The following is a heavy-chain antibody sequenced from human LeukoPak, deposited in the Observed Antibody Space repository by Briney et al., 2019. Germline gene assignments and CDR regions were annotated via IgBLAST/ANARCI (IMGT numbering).Heavy chain of an antibody. CDR1: GGSFSGYY. CDR3: ARETTVTNLYDY. Sequence: SETLSLTCAVYGGSFSGYYWGWIRQPPGKGLEWIGSIYHSGSTFYNPSLKSRVTISVDTSKNQFSLKLSSVTAADTAVYYCARETTVTNLYDYWGQGTLVTVSS. CDR2: IYHSGST. V-gene: IGHV4-34*01. D-gene: IGHD4-17*01. J-gene: IGHJ4*02.